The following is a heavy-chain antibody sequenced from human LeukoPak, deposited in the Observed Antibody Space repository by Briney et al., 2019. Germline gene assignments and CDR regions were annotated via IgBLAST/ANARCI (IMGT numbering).Heavy chain of an antibody. Sequence: GASLQISCEGSGCIFTNYWIAWVRQMPGKGLEGMGIIYPCDSDTRYCHSFQGQVTISPDKSISTASLQWSSLKASDTAMYYCARHRDYGGNPPRAYDMWGQGTMVTVS. D-gene: IGHD4-23*01. V-gene: IGHV5-51*01. CDR3: ARHRDYGGNPPRAYDM. CDR2: IYPCDSDT. CDR1: GCIFTNYW. J-gene: IGHJ3*02.